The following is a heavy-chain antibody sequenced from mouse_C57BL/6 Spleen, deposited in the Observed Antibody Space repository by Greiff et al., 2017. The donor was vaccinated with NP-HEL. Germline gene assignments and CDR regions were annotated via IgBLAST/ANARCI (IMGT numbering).Heavy chain of an antibody. CDR2: IDPSDSET. CDR1: GYTFTSYW. D-gene: IGHD2-3*01. Sequence: QVQLQQPGAELVRPGSSVKLSCKASGYTFTSYWMHWVKQRPIQGLEWIGNIDPSDSETHYNQKFKDKATLTVDKSSSTAYMQRSSLTSEDSAVYYCARSGDGYSYAMDYWGQGTSVTVSS. V-gene: IGHV1-52*01. J-gene: IGHJ4*01. CDR3: ARSGDGYSYAMDY.